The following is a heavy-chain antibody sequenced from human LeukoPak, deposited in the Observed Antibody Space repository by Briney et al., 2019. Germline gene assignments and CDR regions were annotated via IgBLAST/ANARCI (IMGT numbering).Heavy chain of an antibody. CDR3: ARNAGDY. CDR2: IFISGNT. V-gene: IGHV4-4*07. Sequence: PSETLSLTCNVSGDTISGFYWSWIRQPAGKGLEWIGRIFISGNTNYNPSLKSRVTMSLDTSKNHFSLRLRSVTAADTAVYYCARNAGDYWGQGTLVTVSS. CDR1: GDTISGFY. J-gene: IGHJ4*02. D-gene: IGHD1-1*01.